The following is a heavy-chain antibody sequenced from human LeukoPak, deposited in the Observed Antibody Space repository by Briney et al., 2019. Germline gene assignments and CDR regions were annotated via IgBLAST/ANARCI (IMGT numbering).Heavy chain of an antibody. Sequence: GGSLRLSCAASGFTFSSYAMHWVRQAPGKGLEWVAVISYDGSNKYYADSVKDRFTISRDNSKNTLYLQMNSLRAEDTAVYYCARVRGIDSSGYPFDYWGQGTLVTVSS. D-gene: IGHD3-22*01. CDR2: ISYDGSNK. V-gene: IGHV3-30-3*01. CDR3: ARVRGIDSSGYPFDY. J-gene: IGHJ4*02. CDR1: GFTFSSYA.